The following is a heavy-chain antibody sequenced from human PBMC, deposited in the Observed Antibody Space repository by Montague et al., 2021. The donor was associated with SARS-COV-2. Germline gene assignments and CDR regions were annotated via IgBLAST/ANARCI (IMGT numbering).Heavy chain of an antibody. D-gene: IGHD3-22*01. V-gene: IGHV4-59*08. Sequence: SETLSLTCSVFGDSITSYFWSWIRQPPGKGLEWIGYIHYSGSANYNPSLKSRVTISEDTSENQFSLKLRSVTAADTAVYYCARLKYYLVGSDYYYVLDVWGQGTMVTVSS. CDR3: ARLKYYLVGSDYYYVLDV. J-gene: IGHJ3*01. CDR1: GDSITSYF. CDR2: IHYSGSA.